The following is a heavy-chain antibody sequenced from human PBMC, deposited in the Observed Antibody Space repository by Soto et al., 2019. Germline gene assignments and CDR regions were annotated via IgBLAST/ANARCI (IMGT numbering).Heavy chain of an antibody. CDR3: ARHSNRNYGLYYFDF. Sequence: SETLSLTCTVSCGSVSSYYWGWIRQPPGKALEWIGYIYYSGSTKYNPSLKSRVTMSVDTSNNQFSLSVSSVTAADTAVYYCARHSNRNYGLYYFDFWGLGAPVTVSS. D-gene: IGHD4-4*01. J-gene: IGHJ4*02. CDR2: IYYSGST. CDR1: CGSVSSYY. V-gene: IGHV4-59*08.